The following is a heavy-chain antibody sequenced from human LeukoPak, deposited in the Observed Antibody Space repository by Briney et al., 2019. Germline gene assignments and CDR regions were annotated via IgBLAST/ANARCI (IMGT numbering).Heavy chain of an antibody. D-gene: IGHD1-26*01. Sequence: ASVKVSCKASGYTFTGYYMHWVRQAHGQGLEWMGWINPSSGGTNYAQKFQGRVTMTRDTSISTAYMELSRLRSDDTAVYYCARDHGGSYGYFDYWGQGTLVTVSS. J-gene: IGHJ4*02. CDR1: GYTFTGYY. CDR2: INPSSGGT. CDR3: ARDHGGSYGYFDY. V-gene: IGHV1-2*02.